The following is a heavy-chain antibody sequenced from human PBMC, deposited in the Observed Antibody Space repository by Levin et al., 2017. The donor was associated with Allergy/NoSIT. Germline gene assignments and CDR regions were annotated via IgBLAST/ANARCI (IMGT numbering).Heavy chain of an antibody. D-gene: IGHD1-26*01. CDR2: IKQDGSDK. Sequence: GGSLRLSCVTSGFMFSRYWMTWVRQAPGKGLEWVANIKQDGSDKYYLDSVKGRFTISRDNAKNSLYLQMNSLRGEDTAVYYCAKTAVGSNWYDPWGQGTLVIVSS. J-gene: IGHJ5*02. V-gene: IGHV3-7*01. CDR1: GFMFSRYW. CDR3: AKTAVGSNWYDP.